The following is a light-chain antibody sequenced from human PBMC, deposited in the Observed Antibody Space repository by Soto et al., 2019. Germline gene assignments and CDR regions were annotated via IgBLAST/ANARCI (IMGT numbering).Light chain of an antibody. V-gene: IGKV1-5*01. Sequence: DIQMTQSPSTLYASVGDRVTITCRASQSISSWLAWYQQKPGKAPKLLIYDASSLESGVPSRFSGSGSGTEFTLTISSLQPDEFATYYCQQYNSYPWTFGQGTKLEIK. CDR1: QSISSW. CDR3: QQYNSYPWT. CDR2: DAS. J-gene: IGKJ2*01.